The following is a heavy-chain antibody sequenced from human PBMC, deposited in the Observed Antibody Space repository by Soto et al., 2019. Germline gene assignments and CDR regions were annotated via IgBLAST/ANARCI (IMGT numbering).Heavy chain of an antibody. CDR2: IWYDGSNK. CDR1: GFTFSSYG. Sequence: GGSLRLSCAASGFTFSSYGMHWVRQAPGKGLEWVAVIWYDGSNKYYADSVKGRFTISRDNSKNTLYLQMNSLRAEDTAVYDCARDKGSRLAAPYFRIGYYYYGMDVWGQGTTVTVSS. CDR3: ARDKGSRLAAPYFRIGYYYYGMDV. J-gene: IGHJ6*02. V-gene: IGHV3-33*01. D-gene: IGHD6-6*01.